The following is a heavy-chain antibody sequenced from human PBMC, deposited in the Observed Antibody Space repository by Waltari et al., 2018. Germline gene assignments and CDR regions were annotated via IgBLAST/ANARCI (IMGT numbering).Heavy chain of an antibody. D-gene: IGHD6-19*01. V-gene: IGHV4-39*07. CDR3: ARRASLGRYSSGAGEVDP. CDR1: GGSISSSSYY. CDR2: IYYSGCT. Sequence: QLQLQESGPGLVKPSETLSLTCTVSGGSISSSSYYWGWIRQPPGKGLEGIGSIYYSGCTYDNPSLKIRVTIAVDTSKNQFALKLRSVTAAATAVYYCARRASLGRYSSGAGEVDPWGQGTLVTVSS. J-gene: IGHJ5*02.